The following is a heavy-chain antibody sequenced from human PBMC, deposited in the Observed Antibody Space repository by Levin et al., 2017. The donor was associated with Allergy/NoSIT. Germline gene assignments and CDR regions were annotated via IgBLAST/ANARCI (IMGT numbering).Heavy chain of an antibody. V-gene: IGHV3-48*02. D-gene: IGHD1-26*01. CDR1: GFTFSSYS. CDR2: ISSSSNTI. J-gene: IGHJ6*02. CDR3: ARDYSIVGANYGMDV. Sequence: GESLKISCAASGFTFSSYSMNWVRQAPGKGLEWVSYISSSSNTIYYADSVKGRFTISRDNAKNSLYLQMNSLRDEDSALYYCARDYSIVGANYGMDVWGQGTTVTVSS.